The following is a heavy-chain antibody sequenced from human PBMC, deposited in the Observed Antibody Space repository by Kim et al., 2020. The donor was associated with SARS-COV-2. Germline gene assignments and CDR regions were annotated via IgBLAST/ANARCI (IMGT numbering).Heavy chain of an antibody. CDR3: ARDPCCDGDCYSNDAFDM. CDR2: INHTGRT. D-gene: IGHD2-21*02. Sequence: SETLSLTCAVYGGSLSAYYWSWIRQPPGKGLEWIGEINHTGRTNYNPSLKSRVTISVDTSKNQFSLRLSSVTAADTAVYYCARDPCCDGDCYSNDAFDMWGQGTMVTISS. J-gene: IGHJ3*02. CDR1: GGSLSAYY. V-gene: IGHV4-34*01.